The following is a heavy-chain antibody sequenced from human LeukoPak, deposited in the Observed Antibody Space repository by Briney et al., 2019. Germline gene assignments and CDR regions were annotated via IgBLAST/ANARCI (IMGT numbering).Heavy chain of an antibody. V-gene: IGHV3-30-3*01. CDR3: ARDRGALVFTQVDY. CDR2: ISYDGSNK. J-gene: IGHJ4*02. D-gene: IGHD3-22*01. Sequence: GGSLRLSCAASGFTFSSYWMNWARQAPGKGLEWGAVISYDGSNKYYADSVKGRFTISRDNSKNTLYLQMNSLRAEDTAVYYCARDRGALVFTQVDYWGQGTLVTVSS. CDR1: GFTFSSYW.